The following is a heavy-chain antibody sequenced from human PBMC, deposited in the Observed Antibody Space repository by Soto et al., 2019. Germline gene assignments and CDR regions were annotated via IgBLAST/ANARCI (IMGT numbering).Heavy chain of an antibody. V-gene: IGHV3-11*06. CDR1: GFTFSDYY. D-gene: IGHD3-22*01. J-gene: IGHJ3*02. CDR3: ARVDYYDSSGYDGCDAFDI. CDR2: ISSSSSYT. Sequence: KPGGSLRLSCAASGFTFSDYYMSWIRQAPGKGLEWVSYISSSSSYTNYADSVKGRFTISRDNAKNSLYLQMNSLRAEDTAVYYCARVDYYDSSGYDGCDAFDIWGQGTMVTVSS.